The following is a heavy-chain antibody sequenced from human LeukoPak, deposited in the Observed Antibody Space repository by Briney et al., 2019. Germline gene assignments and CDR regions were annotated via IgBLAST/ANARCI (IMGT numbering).Heavy chain of an antibody. Sequence: ASVKVSCKASGGTFSSYAISWVRQAPGQGLEWMGGIIPIFGTAHYAQKFQGRVTITTDESTSTAYMELSSLRSEDTAVYYCARSYDSSGYLWLYWGQGTLVTVSS. CDR1: GGTFSSYA. CDR3: ARSYDSSGYLWLY. CDR2: IIPIFGTA. J-gene: IGHJ4*02. V-gene: IGHV1-69*05. D-gene: IGHD3-22*01.